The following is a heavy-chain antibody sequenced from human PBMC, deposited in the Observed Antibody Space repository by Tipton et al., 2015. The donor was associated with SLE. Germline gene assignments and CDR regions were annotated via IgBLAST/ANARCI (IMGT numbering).Heavy chain of an antibody. CDR3: ASPPGGY. V-gene: IGHV4-39*01. J-gene: IGHJ4*02. CDR1: GGSISSSSYY. Sequence: TLSLTCTVSGGSISSSSYYWGWIRQPPGKGLEWIESIYYSGSTYYNPSLQSRVTISVDTSKNQFSLKLSSVTAADTAVYYCASPPGGYWGQGTLVTVSS. CDR2: IYYSGST. D-gene: IGHD2-15*01.